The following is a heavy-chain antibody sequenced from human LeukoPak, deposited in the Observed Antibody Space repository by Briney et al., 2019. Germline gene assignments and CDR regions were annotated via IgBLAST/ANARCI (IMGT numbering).Heavy chain of an antibody. Sequence: SETLSLTCAVYGGSFSGYYWSWIRPPPGKGLEWIGEINQSGSTNYNSTLKSRVTISVDTSKNQFSLKLSPGTAADTAVYYCARGREVRNIVRLIAARPRTPYCFDYWGQGTLVTVSS. J-gene: IGHJ4*02. V-gene: IGHV4-34*01. D-gene: IGHD6-6*01. CDR2: INQSGST. CDR1: GGSFSGYY. CDR3: ARGREVRNIVRLIAARPRTPYCFDY.